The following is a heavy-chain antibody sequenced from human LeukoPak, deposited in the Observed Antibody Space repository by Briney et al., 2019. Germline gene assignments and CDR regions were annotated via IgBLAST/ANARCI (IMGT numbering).Heavy chain of an antibody. CDR2: ISAYNGNT. CDR1: GYTFTSYG. D-gene: IGHD3-22*01. J-gene: IGHJ4*02. Sequence: VKVSCKASGYTFTSYGISWVRQAPGQGLEWMGWISAYNGNTHYAQKLQGRVTMTTDTSTSTVYMELRSLRSDDTAVYYCARDRYDSSGYYCISDYWGQGTLVTVSS. V-gene: IGHV1-18*01. CDR3: ARDRYDSSGYYCISDY.